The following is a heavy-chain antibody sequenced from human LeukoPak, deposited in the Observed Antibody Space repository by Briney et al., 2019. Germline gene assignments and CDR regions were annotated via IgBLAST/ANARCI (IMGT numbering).Heavy chain of an antibody. J-gene: IGHJ5*02. CDR2: IYYSGST. D-gene: IGHD6-19*01. V-gene: IGHV4-59*01. Sequence: PSETLSLTCTVSGGSISSYYWSWIRQPPGKGLEWIGYIYYSGSTNYNPSLKSRVTISVDTSKNQFSLKLSSVAAADTAVYYCARTGLVIGWSFDPWGQGTLVTVSS. CDR3: ARTGLVIGWSFDP. CDR1: GGSISSYY.